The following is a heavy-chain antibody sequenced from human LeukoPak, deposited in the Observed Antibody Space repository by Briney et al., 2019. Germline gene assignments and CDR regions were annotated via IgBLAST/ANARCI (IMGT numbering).Heavy chain of an antibody. CDR1: GFTFSSYV. V-gene: IGHV3-23*01. Sequence: PGGSLRLSCAASGFTFSSYVLSWVRQAPGKGLEWVSVISGSGGSTYYADSVKGRFTLSRDNSKNTLYLQMNSLRAEDTAIYYCARGLGGYGRVLQPNGRRYFDYWGQGTLVTVSS. D-gene: IGHD5-12*01. CDR2: ISGSGGST. J-gene: IGHJ4*02. CDR3: ARGLGGYGRVLQPNGRRYFDY.